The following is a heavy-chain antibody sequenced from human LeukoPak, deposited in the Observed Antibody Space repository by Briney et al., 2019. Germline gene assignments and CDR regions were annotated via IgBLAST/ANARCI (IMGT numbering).Heavy chain of an antibody. CDR2: INAGNGNT. Sequence: GASVKVSCKASGYTFTSYAMHWVRQAPGQRLEWMGWINAGNGNTKYSQKFQGRVTITRDTSASTAYMELSSLRSEDTAVYYCARDFEAVADEEGYDAFDIWGQGTMVTVSS. V-gene: IGHV1-3*01. CDR3: ARDFEAVADEEGYDAFDI. D-gene: IGHD6-19*01. J-gene: IGHJ3*02. CDR1: GYTFTSYA.